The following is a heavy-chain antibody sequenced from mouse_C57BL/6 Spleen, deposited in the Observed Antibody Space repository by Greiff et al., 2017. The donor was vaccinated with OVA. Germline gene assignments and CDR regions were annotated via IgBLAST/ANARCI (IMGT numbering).Heavy chain of an antibody. Sequence: EVQLVESGPGLVKPSQSLSLTCSVTGYSITSGYYWNWIRQFPGNKLEWMGYISYDGSNNYNPSLKNRISITRDTSKNQFFLKLNSVTTEDTATYYCARDPEAMDYWGQGTSVTVSS. V-gene: IGHV3-6*01. CDR3: ARDPEAMDY. CDR1: GYSITSGYY. CDR2: ISYDGSN. J-gene: IGHJ4*01.